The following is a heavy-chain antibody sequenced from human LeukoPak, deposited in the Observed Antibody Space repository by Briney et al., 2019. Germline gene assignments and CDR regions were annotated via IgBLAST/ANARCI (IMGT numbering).Heavy chain of an antibody. CDR1: GFTFSSYE. J-gene: IGHJ6*03. V-gene: IGHV3-30*04. D-gene: IGHD3-10*01. Sequence: GGSLRLSCAASGFTFSSYEMNWVRQAPGKGLEWVAVISYDGSNKYYADSVKGRFTISRDHSKNTLYLQMNSLRAEDTAVYYCARVVRFGVPTVIGLTYMDVWGEGTTVTISS. CDR2: ISYDGSNK. CDR3: ARVVRFGVPTVIGLTYMDV.